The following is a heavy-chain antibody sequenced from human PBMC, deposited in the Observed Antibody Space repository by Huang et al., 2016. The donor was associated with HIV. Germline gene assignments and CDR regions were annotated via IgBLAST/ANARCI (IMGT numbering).Heavy chain of an antibody. V-gene: IGHV3-30*18. Sequence: QLQLVESGGGVVQPGTSLRVSCAASGFTFSGFGMHWVRQAPGKGLGWGAVISYDGRSQFDAGSVKGRFTISRDNSDNTLHLQMNSLRPDDTGVYYCAKESRWFSSLDHWGQGILVTVSS. D-gene: IGHD2-15*01. CDR2: ISYDGRSQ. CDR1: GFTFSGFG. CDR3: AKESRWFSSLDH. J-gene: IGHJ4*02.